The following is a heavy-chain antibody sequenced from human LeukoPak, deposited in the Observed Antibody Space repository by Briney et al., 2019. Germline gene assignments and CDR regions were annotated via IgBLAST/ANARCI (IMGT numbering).Heavy chain of an antibody. D-gene: IGHD3-3*01. J-gene: IGHJ4*02. Sequence: SETLSLTCTVSGGSISSYYWSWIRQPPGKGLELIGYIYYSGSTNYNPSLKSRVTISVDTSKNQFSLKLSSVTAADTAVYYCARHTPSPVLEWLLYPHFDYWGQGTLITVSS. CDR3: ARHTPSPVLEWLLYPHFDY. CDR1: GGSISSYY. V-gene: IGHV4-59*01. CDR2: IYYSGST.